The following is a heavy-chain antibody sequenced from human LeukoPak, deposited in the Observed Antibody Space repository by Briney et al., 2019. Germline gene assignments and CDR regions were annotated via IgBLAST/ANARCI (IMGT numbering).Heavy chain of an antibody. J-gene: IGHJ4*02. V-gene: IGHV3-53*01. CDR3: ARGIDY. CDR2: IYSGGST. Sequence: QPGGSLRLSCAASGFTVRNNYMSWVRQAPGKGLEWVSLIYSGGSTYYADSVRGRFTISRDTSKNMVFLQMNSLRVEDTAVYYCARGIDYWGRGTLVTVSS. CDR1: GFTVRNNY.